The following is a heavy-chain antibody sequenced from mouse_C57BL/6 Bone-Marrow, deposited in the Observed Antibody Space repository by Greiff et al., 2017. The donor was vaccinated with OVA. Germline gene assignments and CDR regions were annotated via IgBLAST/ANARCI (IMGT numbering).Heavy chain of an antibody. J-gene: IGHJ3*01. CDR1: GFSLTSYG. Sequence: VKLVESGPGLVQPSQSLSITCTASGFSLTSYGVHWVRQSPGKGLEWLGVIWSGGSTAYNAAFISSLSISKDNSKSQVFFKMTSLQADDTAIYYCARSSPGFAYWGQGTLVTVSA. V-gene: IGHV2-2*01. CDR2: IWSGGST. CDR3: ARSSPGFAY.